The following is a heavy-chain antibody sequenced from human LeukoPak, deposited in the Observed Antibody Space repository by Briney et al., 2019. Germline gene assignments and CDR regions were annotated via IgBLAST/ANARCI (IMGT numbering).Heavy chain of an antibody. CDR2: IIPIFGTA. Sequence: SVKVFCKASGGTFSSYAISWVRQAPGQGLEWMGGIIPIFGTANYAQKLQGRVTITADETTSTAYMELSSLGCEGTAVNYCASCTGIVVVPSDFDYWGQGTLVAVSS. J-gene: IGHJ4*02. D-gene: IGHD2-21*01. CDR3: ASCTGIVVVPSDFDY. V-gene: IGHV1-69*01. CDR1: GGTFSSYA.